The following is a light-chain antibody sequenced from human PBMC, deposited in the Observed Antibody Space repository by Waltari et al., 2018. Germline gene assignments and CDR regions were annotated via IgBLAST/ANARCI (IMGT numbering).Light chain of an antibody. CDR2: WAS. CDR3: QQYYITPLS. J-gene: IGKJ4*01. CDR1: QSLFYSPNNKNY. Sequence: DVVMTPSPDFLAVSLGERATIHCKSSQSLFYSPNNKNYFAWYQQKPGKPPKLLIYWASTRESGVPDRFSGSGSGTDFTLTISSLQAEDVAIYFCQQYYITPLSFGGGTRVEIK. V-gene: IGKV4-1*01.